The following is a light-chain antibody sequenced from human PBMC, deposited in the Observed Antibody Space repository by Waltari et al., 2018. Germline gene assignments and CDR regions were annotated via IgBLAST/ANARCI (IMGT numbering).Light chain of an antibody. Sequence: QSVLTQPPSTSGSPGQRFTIFCSGSNSNLGNDDVYWYQHLPGSAPQLLIYRTDPQPSGVPERFSGYKSCTSASLAISGLLSEDEGDYYCATWDTIFSGPLFGGGTKLTVL. CDR3: ATWDTIFSGPL. V-gene: IGLV1-47*01. J-gene: IGLJ2*01. CDR2: RTD. CDR1: NSNLGNDD.